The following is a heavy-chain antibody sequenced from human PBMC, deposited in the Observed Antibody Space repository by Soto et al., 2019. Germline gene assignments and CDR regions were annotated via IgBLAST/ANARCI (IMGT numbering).Heavy chain of an antibody. CDR1: GFTFSNAW. J-gene: IGHJ6*03. CDR2: IKSKTDGGTT. V-gene: IGHV3-15*01. Sequence: EVQLVESGGGLVKPGGSLRLSCAASGFTFSNAWMSWVRQAPGKGLEWVGRIKSKTDGGTTDYAAPVKGRFTISRDDSKNTLYLQMNSLKTEDTAVYYCTTDVSRLWFGELSFYYYYYMDVWGKGTTVTVSS. D-gene: IGHD3-10*01. CDR3: TTDVSRLWFGELSFYYYYYMDV.